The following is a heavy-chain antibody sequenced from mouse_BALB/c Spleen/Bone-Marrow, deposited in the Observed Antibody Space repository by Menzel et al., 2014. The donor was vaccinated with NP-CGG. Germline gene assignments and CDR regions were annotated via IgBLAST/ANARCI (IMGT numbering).Heavy chain of an antibody. CDR3: ARDYCGSSYGFAY. D-gene: IGHD1-1*01. CDR2: INPYNGGT. CDR1: GYSFTGYT. Sequence: VQLQQSGPELVKPGASMKISCKASGYSFTGYTMNWVKQSHGKNLEWIGLINPYNGGTSYNQKFKGEATLTVDKSSSTAYMELLSLTSEDSAVYYCARDYCGSSYGFAYWGQGTLVTVSA. J-gene: IGHJ3*01. V-gene: IGHV1-26*01.